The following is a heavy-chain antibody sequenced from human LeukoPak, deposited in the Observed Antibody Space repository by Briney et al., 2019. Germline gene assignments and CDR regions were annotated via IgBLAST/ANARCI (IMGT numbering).Heavy chain of an antibody. CDR1: GFTFNRCG. CDR3: VKGSGTNDYGMDT. Sequence: GGSLRLSCAASGFTFNRCGMHWVRQAPGKGLEWVAVIVYDGSHQYYTDSVKGRFTISKDNSKNTVFLQMDSLRAEDTGVYYCVKGSGTNDYGMDTWGQGTTVTVPS. V-gene: IGHV3-30*18. CDR2: IVYDGSHQ. J-gene: IGHJ6*02. D-gene: IGHD3-10*01.